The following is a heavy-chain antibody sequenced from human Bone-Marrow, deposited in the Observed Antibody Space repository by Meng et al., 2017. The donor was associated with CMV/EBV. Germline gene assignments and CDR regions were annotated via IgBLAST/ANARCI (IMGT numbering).Heavy chain of an antibody. D-gene: IGHD5-12*01. CDR3: ARGVATIRGYYYYYGMDV. J-gene: IGHJ6*02. V-gene: IGHV1-18*01. CDR1: GYTFTSYG. Sequence: ASVKVSCKASGYTFTSYGISWVRQAPGQGLEWMGWISAYNGNTNYAQKFQGRLTMTRDTSISTAFVELSSLRSEDTAVYYCARGVATIRGYYYYYGMDVWGQGTTVTVSS. CDR2: ISAYNGNT.